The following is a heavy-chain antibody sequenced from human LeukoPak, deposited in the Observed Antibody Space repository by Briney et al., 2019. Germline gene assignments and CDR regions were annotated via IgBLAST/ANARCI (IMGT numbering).Heavy chain of an antibody. Sequence: PGGSQRLSCAASGFTLSSYSMNWVRQAPGKGLEWVSSISSSSSYIYYADSVKGRFTISRDNAKNSLYLQMNSLRAEDTAVYYCARVGDYYYMDVWGKGTTVTVSS. V-gene: IGHV3-21*01. CDR2: ISSSSSYI. CDR3: ARVGDYYYMDV. D-gene: IGHD3-10*01. CDR1: GFTLSSYS. J-gene: IGHJ6*03.